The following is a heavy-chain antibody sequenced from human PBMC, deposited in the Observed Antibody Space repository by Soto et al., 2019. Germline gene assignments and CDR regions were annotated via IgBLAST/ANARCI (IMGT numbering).Heavy chain of an antibody. D-gene: IGHD6-19*01. V-gene: IGHV5-10-1*01. Sequence: GEPLKISCKGSGYSFTSYWISWVRQMPGKGLEWMGRIDPSDSYTNYSPSFQGHVTISADKSISTAYLQWSSLKASDTAMYYCARQRQWLGGGVIGALDYWGQGTLVTVSS. CDR1: GYSFTSYW. CDR2: IDPSDSYT. J-gene: IGHJ4*02. CDR3: ARQRQWLGGGVIGALDY.